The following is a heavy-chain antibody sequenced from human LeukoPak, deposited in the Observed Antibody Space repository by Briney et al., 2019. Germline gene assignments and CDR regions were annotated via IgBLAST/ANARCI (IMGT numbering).Heavy chain of an antibody. D-gene: IGHD2-15*01. CDR3: ARVVKYFDY. CDR2: ISYDGINK. V-gene: IGHV3-30-3*01. J-gene: IGHJ4*02. CDR1: GFTFSSYA. Sequence: GRSLRLSCAASGFTFSSYAMHWVRQAPGKGLEWVAIISYDGINKYYADSVKGRFTISRDSSKNTLCLQMNSLRAEDTAVYYCARVVKYFDYWGQGTLVTVSS.